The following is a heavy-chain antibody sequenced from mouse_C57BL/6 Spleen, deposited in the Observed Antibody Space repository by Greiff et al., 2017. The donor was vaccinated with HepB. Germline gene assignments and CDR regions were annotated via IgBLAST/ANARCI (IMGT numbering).Heavy chain of an antibody. CDR2: INPSSGYT. CDR3: ASGGGSSYAMDY. V-gene: IGHV1-7*01. Sequence: QVQLQQSGAELAKPGASVKLSCKASGYTFTSYWMHWVKQRPGQGLEWIGYINPSSGYTKYNQKFKDKATSTADKSSSTAYMQLSSLTYEDSAVYYCASGGGSSYAMDYWGQGTSVTVSS. CDR1: GYTFTSYW. J-gene: IGHJ4*01. D-gene: IGHD1-1*01.